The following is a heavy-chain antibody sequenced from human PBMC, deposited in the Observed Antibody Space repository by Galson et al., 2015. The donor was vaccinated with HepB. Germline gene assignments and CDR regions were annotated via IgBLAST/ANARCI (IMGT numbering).Heavy chain of an antibody. CDR2: ISGSGGST. D-gene: IGHD2-2*01. CDR1: GFSFSGYA. CDR3: AKVGRRALAPDINYFDF. Sequence: SLRLSCAASGFSFSGYAMSWVRQAPGKGLEWVSSISGSGGSTNYADSVRGRFTISRDNSKNTLYLQMNSLRADDTADYYCAKVGRRALAPDINYFDFWVLGTLVTVSS. J-gene: IGHJ4*02. V-gene: IGHV3-23*01.